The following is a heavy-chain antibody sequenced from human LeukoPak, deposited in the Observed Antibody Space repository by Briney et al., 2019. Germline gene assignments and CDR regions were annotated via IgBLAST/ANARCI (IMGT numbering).Heavy chain of an antibody. CDR3: ARGGPGRYCSSTSCYFDY. D-gene: IGHD2-2*01. J-gene: IGHJ4*02. CDR2: IYSGGST. Sequence: GGSLRLSCAASGFTVSSNYMSWVRQAPGKGLEWVSVIYSGGSTYYADSVKGRFTISRDNSKNTQYLQMNSLRAEDTAVYYCARGGPGRYCSSTSCYFDYWGQGTLVTVSS. CDR1: GFTVSSNY. V-gene: IGHV3-53*01.